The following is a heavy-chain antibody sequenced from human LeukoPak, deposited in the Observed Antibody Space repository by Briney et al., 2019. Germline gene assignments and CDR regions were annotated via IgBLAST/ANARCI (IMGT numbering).Heavy chain of an antibody. V-gene: IGHV5-51*01. Sequence: GESLKISRKGSGYNFTSYWIGWVRQMPGKGLEWMGIIYPGDSDTIYSPSFQGQVTISADKSISTAYLQWSSLKASDTAMYYCARHYRGDCSGGSCYASHDYWGQGTLVTVSS. CDR1: GYNFTSYW. CDR2: IYPGDSDT. J-gene: IGHJ4*02. CDR3: ARHYRGDCSGGSCYASHDY. D-gene: IGHD2-15*01.